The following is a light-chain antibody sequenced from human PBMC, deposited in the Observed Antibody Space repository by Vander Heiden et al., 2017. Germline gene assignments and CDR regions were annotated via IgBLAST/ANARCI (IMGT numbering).Light chain of an antibody. CDR1: RPTIRRHP. J-gene: IGLJ3*02. V-gene: IGLV1-44*01. Sequence: QSVLTQPPSASGTPAQRLTISWSGSRPTIRRHPVNWYQQLPGTAPKLLIYSNDQRPSGVPDRFSGSKSGTSASLAISGLQSEDEADYYCAAWDDSLNGHWVFGGGTKLTVL. CDR2: SND. CDR3: AAWDDSLNGHWV.